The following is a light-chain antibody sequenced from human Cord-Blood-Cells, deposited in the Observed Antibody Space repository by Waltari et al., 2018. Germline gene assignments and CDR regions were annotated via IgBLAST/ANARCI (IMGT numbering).Light chain of an antibody. CDR2: DVS. CDR3: SSYTSSSWV. J-gene: IGLJ3*02. Sequence: QSALTQPASVSGSPGQSITIPCTGTSSDVGGYNYVSWYQQHPGKTPKLMIYDVSNRPLGVSSRFSGSKSGNTASLTISGLQAEDEADYYCSSYTSSSWVFGGGTKLTVL. V-gene: IGLV2-14*03. CDR1: SSDVGGYNY.